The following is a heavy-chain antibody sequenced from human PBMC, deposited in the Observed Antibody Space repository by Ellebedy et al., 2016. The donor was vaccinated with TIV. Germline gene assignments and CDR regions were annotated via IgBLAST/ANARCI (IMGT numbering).Heavy chain of an antibody. CDR3: AKAAYGSGSYEYYYYYGMDV. D-gene: IGHD3-10*01. CDR2: ISGSGGST. Sequence: GESLKISCAASGFTFSSYAMNWVRQAPGKGLEWVSAISGSGGSTYYADSVKGRFTISRDNSKNTLYLQMNSLRAEDTAVYYCAKAAYGSGSYEYYYYYGMDVWGQGTTVTVSS. V-gene: IGHV3-23*01. J-gene: IGHJ6*02. CDR1: GFTFSSYA.